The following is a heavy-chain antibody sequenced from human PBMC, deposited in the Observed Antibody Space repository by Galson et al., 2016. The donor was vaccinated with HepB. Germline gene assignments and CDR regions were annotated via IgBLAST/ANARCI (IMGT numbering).Heavy chain of an antibody. D-gene: IGHD6-13*01. J-gene: IGHJ4*02. CDR3: ARVSTRGVAAAGYFAF. CDR2: INSKGDST. Sequence: SLRPSCAASGFSFSSYAMHWVRQAPGKGLEYVSSINSKGDSTYYAESVKGRFIISRDNSENTLYLQMGSLIPDDTAVYYCARVSTRGVAAAGYFAFWGQGTLVTVSS. CDR1: GFSFSSYA. V-gene: IGHV3-64*02.